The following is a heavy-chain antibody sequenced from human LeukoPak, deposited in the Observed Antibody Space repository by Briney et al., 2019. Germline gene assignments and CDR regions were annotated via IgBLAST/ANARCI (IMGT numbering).Heavy chain of an antibody. CDR1: GFTFSSYG. CDR3: AKDLDSSGYYYFDY. Sequence: GGSLRLSCAASGFTFSSYGMHWVRQAPGKGLEWVEVIWYDGSNKYYADSVKGRFTISRDNSKNTLYLQMNSLRAEDTAVYYCAKDLDSSGYYYFDYWGQGTLVTVSS. D-gene: IGHD3-22*01. CDR2: IWYDGSNK. V-gene: IGHV3-33*06. J-gene: IGHJ4*02.